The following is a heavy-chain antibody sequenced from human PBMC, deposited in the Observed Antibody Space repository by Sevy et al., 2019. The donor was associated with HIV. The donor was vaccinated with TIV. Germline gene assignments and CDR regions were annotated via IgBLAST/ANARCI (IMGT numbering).Heavy chain of an antibody. CDR1: GFTFSHYW. D-gene: IGHD1-26*01. V-gene: IGHV3-7*03. CDR2: IKGDGREK. J-gene: IGHJ6*02. CDR3: ARDCNSATCLWGLDV. Sequence: GGSLRLSCAASGFTFSHYWMTWVRQAPGKGPEWVANIKGDGREKYYVDFVRGRFTISRDNAKNSLYLQMNSLRGEDTALYYCARDCNSATCLWGLDVWGQGTTVTVSS.